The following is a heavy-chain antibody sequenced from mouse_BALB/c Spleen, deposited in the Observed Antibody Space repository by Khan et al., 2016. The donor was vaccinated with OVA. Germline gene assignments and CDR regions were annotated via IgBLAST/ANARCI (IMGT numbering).Heavy chain of an antibody. CDR1: GYTFTSYW. CDR3: ARIKKIVATYFDY. Sequence: VQLKQSGAELVKAGASVKMSCKASGYTFTSYWMHWVKQRLGQGLEWFAETNPTNGRTYYNEKVKSKATLTVDKSSSTAYMLLSGPTFEDSAVYYCARIKKIVATYFDYWGQGTTLTVSS. V-gene: IGHV1S81*02. J-gene: IGHJ2*01. D-gene: IGHD1-1*01. CDR2: TNPTNGRT.